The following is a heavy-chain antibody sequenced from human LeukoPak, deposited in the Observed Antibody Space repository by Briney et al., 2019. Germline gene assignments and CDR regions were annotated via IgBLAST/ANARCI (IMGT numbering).Heavy chain of an antibody. D-gene: IGHD3-22*01. CDR3: TTGSNRYDSSDFDH. CDR1: GFTFNNAW. J-gene: IGHJ4*02. CDR2: IYRKTEGGTT. Sequence: PGGSLRLSCVASGFTFNNAWMNWVRQAPGKGLEWVGRIYRKTEGGTTEHAAPVKGRFTISRDDSKNTVYLQMNSLKTEDTAVYYCTTGSNRYDSSDFDHWGQGTLVTVSS. V-gene: IGHV3-15*01.